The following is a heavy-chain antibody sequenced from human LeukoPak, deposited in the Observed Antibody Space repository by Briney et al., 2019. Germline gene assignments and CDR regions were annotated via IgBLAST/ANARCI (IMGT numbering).Heavy chain of an antibody. CDR1: GFTFSSYG. V-gene: IGHV3-30*18. CDR3: AKDGIFDAFDI. D-gene: IGHD2-15*01. J-gene: IGHJ3*02. CDR2: ISYDGSNK. Sequence: GGSLRLSCAASGFTFSSYGMHWVRQAPGKGLEWVAVISYDGSNKYYADSVKGRFTISRDNSKSTLYLQMNSLRAEDTAVYYCAKDGIFDAFDIWGQGTMVTVSS.